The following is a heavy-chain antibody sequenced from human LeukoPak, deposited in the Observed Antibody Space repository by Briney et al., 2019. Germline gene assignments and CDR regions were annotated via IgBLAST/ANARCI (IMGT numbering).Heavy chain of an antibody. Sequence: PSETLFLTCAVYGGSFSGYYWSWIRQPPGKGLEWIGEINHSGSTNYNPSLKSRVTISVDTSKNQFSLKLSSVTAADTAVYYCARAPKYGGKQFDYWGQGTLVTVSS. CDR3: ARAPKYGGKQFDY. CDR1: GGSFSGYY. D-gene: IGHD4-23*01. V-gene: IGHV4-34*01. CDR2: INHSGST. J-gene: IGHJ4*02.